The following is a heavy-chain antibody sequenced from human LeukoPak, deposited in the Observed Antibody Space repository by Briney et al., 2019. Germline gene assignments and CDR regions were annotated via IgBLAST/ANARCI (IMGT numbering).Heavy chain of an antibody. CDR1: GFTVSTNY. J-gene: IGHJ6*03. D-gene: IGHD3-10*01. V-gene: IGHV3-66*02. Sequence: GGSLRLSCAASGFTVSTNYISWVRQAPGKGLEWVSIIYSGGTTYYADSVKGRFTISRDNLQMNSLRAEDTAVYYCARVPRGKIYMDVWGKGTTVTVS. CDR2: IYSGGTT. CDR3: ARVPRGKIYMDV.